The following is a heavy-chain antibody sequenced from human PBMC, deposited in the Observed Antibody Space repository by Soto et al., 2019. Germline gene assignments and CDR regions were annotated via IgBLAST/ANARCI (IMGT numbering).Heavy chain of an antibody. CDR2: ISYDGSNK. J-gene: IGHJ6*02. CDR1: GFTFSSYG. CDR3: ARPLAGVIISRLYGMDV. V-gene: IGHV3-30*03. Sequence: PGGSLRLSCAASGFTFSSYGMHWVRQAPGKGLEWVAVISYDGSNKYYADSVKGRFTISRDNSKNTLYLQMDSLRAEDTAVYYCARPLAGVIISRLYGMDVWGQGTTVTVSS. D-gene: IGHD3-10*01.